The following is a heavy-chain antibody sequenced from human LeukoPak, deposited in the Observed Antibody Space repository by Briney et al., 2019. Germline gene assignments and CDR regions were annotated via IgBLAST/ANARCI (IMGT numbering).Heavy chain of an antibody. D-gene: IGHD2-15*01. CDR1: GFTFGSYW. V-gene: IGHV3-7*01. CDR3: ARDPLGWDY. Sequence: PGGSLRLSCAASGFTFGSYWMSWVRQAPGKGLEWVANIKQDGSEKYYVDSVKGRFTISRDNAKNSLYLQMNSLRAEDTAVYYCARDPLGWDYWGQGILVTVSS. CDR2: IKQDGSEK. J-gene: IGHJ4*02.